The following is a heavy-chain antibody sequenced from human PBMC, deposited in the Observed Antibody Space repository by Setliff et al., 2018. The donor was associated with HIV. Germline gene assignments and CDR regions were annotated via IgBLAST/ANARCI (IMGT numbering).Heavy chain of an antibody. Sequence: ASETLSLTCAVYGGSFSGYYWSWIRQPPGKGLEWIGEINHSGSTNYNPSLQSRVSISLDTSKRQFSLKLSSVTVADSAVYYCGRDNYRHSSYFDNWGQGKLVTVSS. CDR2: INHSGST. V-gene: IGHV4-34*01. CDR1: GGSFSGYY. D-gene: IGHD1-26*01. CDR3: GRDNYRHSSYFDN. J-gene: IGHJ4*02.